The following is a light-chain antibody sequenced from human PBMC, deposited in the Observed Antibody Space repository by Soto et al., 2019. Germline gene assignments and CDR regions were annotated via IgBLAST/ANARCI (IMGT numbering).Light chain of an antibody. V-gene: IGLV2-14*01. CDR2: EFN. J-gene: IGLJ1*01. Sequence: QSALTQPASLSGSPGQSITISCTGTSSDIGAYDYVSWSQQHPGKAPKLMLSEFNNRPSGVSNRFSGSKSSNTAYLTISGLQVEDEADYFCCLFTTTRTHVFGTGTKVTVL. CDR1: SSDIGAYDY. CDR3: CLFTTTRTHV.